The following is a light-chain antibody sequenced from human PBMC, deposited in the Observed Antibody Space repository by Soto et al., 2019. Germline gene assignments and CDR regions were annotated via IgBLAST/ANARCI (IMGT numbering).Light chain of an antibody. CDR2: GAS. J-gene: IGKJ2*01. V-gene: IGKV3-15*01. CDR3: QQYHNWPPQYT. Sequence: EIVMTQSPASLSVSPGDGATLSCRASQSVASNLAWYKQKPGQGPRLLIHGASTRAVGVPARFSGSGSGTDFTLTIDSLQSEDFAVYYCQQYHNWPPQYTFGQGTKLQIK. CDR1: QSVASN.